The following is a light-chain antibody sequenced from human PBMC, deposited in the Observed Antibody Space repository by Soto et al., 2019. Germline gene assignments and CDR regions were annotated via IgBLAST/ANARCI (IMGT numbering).Light chain of an antibody. CDR2: GNN. J-gene: IGLJ7*01. CDR1: SSNIGAGYD. CDR3: QSYDSSLSGAV. Sequence: VVTQPPSVSGAPGQRVTISCTGSSSNIGAGYDVHWYQQLPGTAPKILIYGNNNRPSGVPDRFSGSKSGTSASLAITGLQVEDEADYYCQSYDSSLSGAVFGGGTQLTVL. V-gene: IGLV1-40*01.